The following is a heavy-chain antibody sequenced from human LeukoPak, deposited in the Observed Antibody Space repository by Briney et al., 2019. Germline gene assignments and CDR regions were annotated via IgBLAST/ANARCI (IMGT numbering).Heavy chain of an antibody. Sequence: SETLSLTCTVSGGSIINNYWSWIRQPPEKGLERIGYVYYDGSTNYNPSLKSRVTMSVDTSKNQLSLKLTSVTAADTAMYYCARHPPATGRFDYWGQGTLVTVSS. V-gene: IGHV4-59*01. CDR2: VYYDGST. CDR3: ARHPPATGRFDY. J-gene: IGHJ4*02. CDR1: GGSIINNY. D-gene: IGHD1-14*01.